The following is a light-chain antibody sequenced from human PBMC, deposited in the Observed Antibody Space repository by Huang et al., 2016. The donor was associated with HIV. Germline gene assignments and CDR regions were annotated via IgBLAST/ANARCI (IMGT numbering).Light chain of an antibody. CDR3: QQYNSHPYT. CDR2: KTS. Sequence: DIQMTQSPSTLSASVGDRVTITCRASQNILNRLAWCQQKPGRAPSLVIYKTSTLQNVVPSRFSGSESGTEFTLTISSLQPDDFATYYCQQYNSHPYTFGQGTKLDIK. CDR1: QNILNR. J-gene: IGKJ2*01. V-gene: IGKV1-5*03.